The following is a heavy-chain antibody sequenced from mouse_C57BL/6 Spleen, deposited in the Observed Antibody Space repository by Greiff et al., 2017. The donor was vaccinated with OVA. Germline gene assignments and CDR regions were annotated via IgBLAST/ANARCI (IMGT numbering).Heavy chain of an antibody. CDR3: ATYYDYGGFAY. CDR2: INPSSGYT. Sequence: QVQLQQSGAELARPGASVKMSCKASGYTFTSYTMHWVKQRPGQGLEWIGYINPSSGYTKYNQKFKDKATLTADKSSSTAYMQLSSLTSEDSAVYYCATYYDYGGFAYWGQGTLVTVSA. CDR1: GYTFTSYT. V-gene: IGHV1-4*01. J-gene: IGHJ3*01. D-gene: IGHD2-4*01.